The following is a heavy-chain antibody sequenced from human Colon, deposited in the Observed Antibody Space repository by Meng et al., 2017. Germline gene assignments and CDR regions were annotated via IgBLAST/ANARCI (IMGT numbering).Heavy chain of an antibody. V-gene: IGHV4-39*01. Sequence: QVQLQESGPGLVKPSQTLSLTCSVSGGSIRSGDYYWSWIRQPPGKGLEWIGTISYSGNTFYNPSLKSRVTISVDTSKNQFSLKLSSVTAADTAVFYCARRIAVAGGWFDPWGQGTLVTVSS. D-gene: IGHD6-19*01. CDR2: ISYSGNT. CDR1: GGSIRSGDYY. CDR3: ARRIAVAGGWFDP. J-gene: IGHJ5*02.